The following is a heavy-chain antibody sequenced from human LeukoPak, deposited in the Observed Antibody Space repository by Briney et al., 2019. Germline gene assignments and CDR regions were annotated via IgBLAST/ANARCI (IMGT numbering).Heavy chain of an antibody. CDR1: GFTFSSYA. J-gene: IGHJ4*02. CDR3: AKGIVGATRKINFFDY. Sequence: GGSLRLSCAASGFTFSSYAMSWVRQAPGKGLEWVSAISGSGGSTYYADSVKGRFTISRDNSKNTLYLQMNSLRAEDTAVYYCAKGIVGATRKINFFDYWGQGTLVTISS. D-gene: IGHD1-26*01. CDR2: ISGSGGST. V-gene: IGHV3-23*01.